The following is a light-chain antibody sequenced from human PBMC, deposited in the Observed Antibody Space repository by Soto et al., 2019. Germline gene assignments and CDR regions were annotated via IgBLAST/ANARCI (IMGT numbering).Light chain of an antibody. CDR1: QSVSID. Sequence: EIVMTQSPATLSVSPGERATLSCRASQSVSIDLAWYQQTPGQTPRLLIYDTSTRATGVPTRFSGSRSGAEFTLTINSLQSEDFAVYYCQPYNNWPLTFGGGTKVDIK. CDR2: DTS. J-gene: IGKJ4*01. CDR3: QPYNNWPLT. V-gene: IGKV3-15*01.